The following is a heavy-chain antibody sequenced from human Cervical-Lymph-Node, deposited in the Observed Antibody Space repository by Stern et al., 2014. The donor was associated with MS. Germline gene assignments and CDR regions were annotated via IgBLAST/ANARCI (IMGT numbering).Heavy chain of an antibody. CDR3: AILSEDY. CDR1: GFTLSTYA. CDR2: ISTSGGTT. D-gene: IGHD3-10*01. V-gene: IGHV3-23*01. Sequence: EVQLLESGGGLVQPGESLRLSCAASGFTLSTYAMSWVRQAPGKGLEWVSTISTSGGTTYYADSVKGRFTISRDNSENTLHLHMNSLRAEDAALYYCAILSEDYWGQGTLVTVSS. J-gene: IGHJ4*02.